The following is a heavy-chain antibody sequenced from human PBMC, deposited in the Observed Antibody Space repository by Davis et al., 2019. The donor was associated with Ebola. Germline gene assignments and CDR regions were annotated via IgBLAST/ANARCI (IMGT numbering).Heavy chain of an antibody. CDR3: ARCRGWERTPYYFDS. CDR1: GFTFGDYW. V-gene: IGHV3-7*01. J-gene: IGHJ4*02. Sequence: GESLKISCAASGFTFGDYWMTWVRQAPGKGPEWVANINLDGSEKHYVDSVKGRFLISRDNAENSLHLQMNSLRAEDTAVYYCARCRGWERTPYYFDSWGQGTRVTVSS. D-gene: IGHD4-23*01. CDR2: INLDGSEK.